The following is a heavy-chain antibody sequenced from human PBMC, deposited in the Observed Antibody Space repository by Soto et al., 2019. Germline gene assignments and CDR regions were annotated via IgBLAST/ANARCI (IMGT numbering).Heavy chain of an antibody. CDR1: GFTVSSNS. Sequence: VQMVESGGGLVQPGGSLRLSCAASGFTVSSNSMSWVRQAPGKGLEWVSVIYSGGSTYYADCVKGRFTISRHDSKNTLYLQMNSLRAEDTALYYCARVGDYIWGRPLHYWGQGALVTVCS. V-gene: IGHV3-53*04. D-gene: IGHD3-16*01. J-gene: IGHJ4*02. CDR2: IYSGGST. CDR3: ARVGDYIWGRPLHY.